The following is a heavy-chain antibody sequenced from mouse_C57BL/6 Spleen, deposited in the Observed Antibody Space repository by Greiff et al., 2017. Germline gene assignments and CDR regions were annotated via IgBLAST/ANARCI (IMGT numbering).Heavy chain of an antibody. CDR1: GYAFSPSW. Sequence: QVQLQQSGAELVKPGASMKISCKPSGYAFSPSWMNWVKQRPGKGLEWIGQIYPGDGNTNYNGNFKGKATLTADKSSSTAYKQRSSLTSEDSAVYFCARSGWDDYFDDWGQGTTLTVSS. D-gene: IGHD4-1*01. CDR3: ARSGWDDYFDD. J-gene: IGHJ2*01. V-gene: IGHV1-80*01. CDR2: IYPGDGNT.